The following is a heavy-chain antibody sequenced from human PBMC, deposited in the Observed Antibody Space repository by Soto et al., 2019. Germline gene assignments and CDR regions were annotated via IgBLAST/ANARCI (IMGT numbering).Heavy chain of an antibody. J-gene: IGHJ5*02. CDR1: GFSVSSNS. CDR3: ARELSGSWYNWFDP. CDR2: IHSDITT. V-gene: IGHV3-53*01. D-gene: IGHD5-12*01. Sequence: GGSLRLSCAASGFSVSSNSMSWVRQAPGKGLEWVSVIHSDITTYYADSVKGRFIISRDNSKDTLYLQMNRLRAEDTAVYYCARELSGSWYNWFDPWGQGTLVTVSS.